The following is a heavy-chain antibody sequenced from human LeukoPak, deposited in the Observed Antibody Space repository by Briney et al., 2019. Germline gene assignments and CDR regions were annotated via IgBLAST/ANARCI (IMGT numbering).Heavy chain of an antibody. CDR1: GFPFGSYV. Sequence: GGSLRLSCEASGFPFGSYVMSWVRQAPGKGLEWVANINLDGSVKNYVASVKGRFTISRDNAKNSLYLQMNSLRAEDTAVYYCAREVPGGSSWFDYWGQGTLVTVSS. CDR2: INLDGSVK. D-gene: IGHD6-13*01. CDR3: AREVPGGSSWFDY. V-gene: IGHV3-7*01. J-gene: IGHJ4*02.